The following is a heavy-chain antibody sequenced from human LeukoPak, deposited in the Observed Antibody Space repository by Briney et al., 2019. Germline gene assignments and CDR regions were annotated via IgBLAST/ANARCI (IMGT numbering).Heavy chain of an antibody. J-gene: IGHJ4*02. CDR1: GYTFTSYA. CDR2: INAGNGST. CDR3: ARPTRNWNYDY. D-gene: IGHD1-7*01. V-gene: IGHV1-3*01. Sequence: ASVKVSCKASGYTFTSYAMHWVRQAPGQRLEWMGWINAGNGSTKYSQKFQGRVTITRDTSASTAYMELSSLRSEDTAVYYCARPTRNWNYDYWGQGTLVTVSS.